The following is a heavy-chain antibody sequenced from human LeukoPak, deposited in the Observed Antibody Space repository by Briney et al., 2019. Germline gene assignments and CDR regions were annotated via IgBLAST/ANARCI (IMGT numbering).Heavy chain of an antibody. V-gene: IGHV1-2*02. J-gene: IGHJ4*02. D-gene: IGHD3-22*01. CDR2: INPNSGGT. CDR3: ARTRPYYDSSPDY. Sequence: ASVKVSCKASGYTFTGYYMHWVRQAPGQGLEWMGWINPNSGGTNYAQKFQGRVTMTRDTSISTAYMELSRLRPDDTAVYYCARTRPYYDSSPDYWGQGTLVTVSS. CDR1: GYTFTGYY.